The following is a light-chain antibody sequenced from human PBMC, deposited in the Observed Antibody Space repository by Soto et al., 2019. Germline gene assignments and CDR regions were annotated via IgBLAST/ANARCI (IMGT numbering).Light chain of an antibody. CDR2: EVS. Sequence: QSALTQPASVSGSPGQSITISCTGTSSDVGDYNYVSWYQQHPGKAPKLMIYEVSNRPSGVSNRFSGSKSGNTASLTISGLQAEDEAAYYCSSYTSSSTLSVVFGGGTKVTVL. J-gene: IGLJ2*01. CDR3: SSYTSSSTLSVV. V-gene: IGLV2-14*01. CDR1: SSDVGDYNY.